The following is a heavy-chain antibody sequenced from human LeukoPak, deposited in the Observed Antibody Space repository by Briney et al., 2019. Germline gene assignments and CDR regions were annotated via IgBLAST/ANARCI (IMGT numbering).Heavy chain of an antibody. V-gene: IGHV4-30-4*08. Sequence: PSQTLSLTCTVSGGSISSGGYYWSWLRQPPGTGLEWVGYIYYSGSTYYNPSLKSRVTISGDTSKNQFSLNLSSVTAADTAVYYCATDRARGGDSFDYWGQGTLVTVSS. J-gene: IGHJ4*02. D-gene: IGHD3-10*01. CDR1: GGSISSGGYY. CDR2: IYYSGST. CDR3: ATDRARGGDSFDY.